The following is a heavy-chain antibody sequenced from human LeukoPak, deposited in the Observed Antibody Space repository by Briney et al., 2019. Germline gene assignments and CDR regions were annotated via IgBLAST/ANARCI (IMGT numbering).Heavy chain of an antibody. Sequence: GGSLRLSCAASGFAFTDYAMHWVRQAPGKGLEWVSVISGDDGSTDHGASVKGRFTISRDISKNSLYLQMNSLRTDDTALYYCAKDHGAVAGHLGFNWFDPWGQGTLVTVSS. J-gene: IGHJ5*02. D-gene: IGHD6-19*01. V-gene: IGHV3-43*02. CDR3: AKDHGAVAGHLGFNWFDP. CDR2: ISGDDGST. CDR1: GFAFTDYA.